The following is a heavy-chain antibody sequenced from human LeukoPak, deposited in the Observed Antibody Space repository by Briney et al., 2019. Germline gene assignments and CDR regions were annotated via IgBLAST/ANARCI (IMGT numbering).Heavy chain of an antibody. CDR3: AKDGQRRAVSVVTYMDV. Sequence: PGGSLRLSCAAAGFTFDDYAMPWVRQAPGKGLEWVSTINWNSGRMEYADSVKGRFTISRDNAKNSLYLQMNSLRDEDTALYYCAKDGQRRAVSVVTYMDVWGKGTTVTVS. CDR1: GFTFDDYA. CDR2: INWNSGRM. V-gene: IGHV3-9*01. J-gene: IGHJ6*03. D-gene: IGHD6-19*01.